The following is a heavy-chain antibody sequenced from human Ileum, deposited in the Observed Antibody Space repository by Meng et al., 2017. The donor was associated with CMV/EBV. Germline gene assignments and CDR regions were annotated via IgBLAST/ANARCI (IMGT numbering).Heavy chain of an antibody. CDR1: CGAMSGYC. V-gene: IGHV4-4*07. J-gene: IGHJ4*02. D-gene: IGHD2-2*01. Sequence: QGLLQHTYQQLVMSPESWLVSGTCLCGAMSGYCWRWSRPRATQGLVGMVRVCSSGSNDYNPSLQSRVTMSVDTSKNPFALKLSSVTAADTDVDYCARGSSSWAFDYWCQGTLVTVSS. CDR3: ARGSSSWAFDY. CDR2: VCSSGSN.